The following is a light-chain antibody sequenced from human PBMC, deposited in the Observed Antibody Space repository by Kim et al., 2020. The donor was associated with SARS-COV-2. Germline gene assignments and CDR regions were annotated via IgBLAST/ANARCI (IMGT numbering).Light chain of an antibody. J-gene: IGKJ1*01. Sequence: ASVGDRVTITCRASQGISNSLAWYQQKPGKGPKVLIYDASNWQSGVPSRFSGSGSGTDFTLTISSLQHEDVATYYCQKYSSAPRTLGQGTKVDIK. CDR2: DAS. CDR3: QKYSSAPRT. V-gene: IGKV1-27*01. CDR1: QGISNS.